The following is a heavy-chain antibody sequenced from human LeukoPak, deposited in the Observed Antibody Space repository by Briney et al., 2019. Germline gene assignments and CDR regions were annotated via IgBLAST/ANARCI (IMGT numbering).Heavy chain of an antibody. CDR2: IYTSGST. D-gene: IGHD3-10*01. J-gene: IGHJ4*02. V-gene: IGHV4-4*07. CDR3: VRDSHILWFGEFHFDY. CDR1: GGSISSYY. Sequence: SETLSLTCTVSGGSISSYYWSWIRQPAGKGLEWIGRIYTSGSTNYNPSLKSRVTMSVDTSKNQFSLKLSSVTAADTAVYYCVRDSHILWFGEFHFDYWGQGTLVTVSS.